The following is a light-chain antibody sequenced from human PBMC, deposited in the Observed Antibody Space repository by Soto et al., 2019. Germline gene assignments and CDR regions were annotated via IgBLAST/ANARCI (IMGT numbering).Light chain of an antibody. J-gene: IGLJ2*01. V-gene: IGLV2-8*01. CDR2: EVS. CDR3: ASNAVSNQII. CDR1: SSDVGGHNF. Sequence: QSALTQIPSASASPGQSVTISCTGTSSDVGGHNFVSWYKRHPGKAPKLMIYEVSRRTSGVPDRFSGSKSGNTASLTVSGHQPEYEADYYFASNAVSNQIIFGGGTKLTVL.